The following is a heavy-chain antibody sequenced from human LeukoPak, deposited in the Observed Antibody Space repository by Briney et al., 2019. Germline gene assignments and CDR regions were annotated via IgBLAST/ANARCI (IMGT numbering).Heavy chain of an antibody. CDR2: ISSSGSTI. CDR1: GFTFSDYY. V-gene: IGHV3-11*01. D-gene: IGHD1-26*01. J-gene: IGHJ6*02. CDR3: ARDGRGRWELLYYYYYYGMDV. Sequence: PGGSLRLSCAASGFTFSDYYMSWIRQAPGKGLEWVSYISSSGSTIYYADSVKGRFTISRDNAKNSLYLQMNSLRAEDTAVYYCARDGRGRWELLYYYYYYGMDVWGQGTTVTVSS.